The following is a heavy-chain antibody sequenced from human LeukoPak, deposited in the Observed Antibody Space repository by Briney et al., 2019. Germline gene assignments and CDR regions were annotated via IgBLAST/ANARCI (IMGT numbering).Heavy chain of an antibody. V-gene: IGHV1-24*01. CDR3: AAVLLGYCSGGSCYWFDP. J-gene: IGHJ5*02. CDR1: GYTLTELS. D-gene: IGHD2-15*01. CDR2: FDPEDGET. Sequence: GASVKVSCKVSGYTLTELSMHWVRQAPGAGLEWMGGFDPEDGETIYAQKFQGRVTMTEDTSTDTAYMELSSLRSEDTAVYYCAAVLLGYCSGGSCYWFDPWGQGTLVTVSS.